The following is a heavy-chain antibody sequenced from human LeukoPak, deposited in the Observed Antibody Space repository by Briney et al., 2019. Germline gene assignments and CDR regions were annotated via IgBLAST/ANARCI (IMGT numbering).Heavy chain of an antibody. J-gene: IGHJ4*02. Sequence: PGGSLRLSCAASGFTFSSYAMTWVRQAPGKGLEWVSAISDRSDTYYADSVKGRFTISRDNSKNTLYLQMNSLRAEDMAEYYCAKGYRGNYDYWGQGTLVTVSS. CDR2: ISDRSDT. V-gene: IGHV3-23*01. D-gene: IGHD1-26*01. CDR1: GFTFSSYA. CDR3: AKGYRGNYDY.